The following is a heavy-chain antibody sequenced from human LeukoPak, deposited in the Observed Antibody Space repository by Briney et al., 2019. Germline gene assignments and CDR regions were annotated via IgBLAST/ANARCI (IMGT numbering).Heavy chain of an antibody. V-gene: IGHV1-2*02. D-gene: IGHD2-2*01. CDR3: AREVVVAALRPSRQPNWFDP. Sequence: ASVKVSCKASGYTFTGYYLHWVRQAPGQGREWMGWINPNSGGTTYAQTFQGRVTMTRDTSISTAYMELSRLRSDDTAVYYCAREVVVAALRPSRQPNWFDPWGQGTLVTVSS. CDR1: GYTFTGYY. J-gene: IGHJ5*02. CDR2: INPNSGGT.